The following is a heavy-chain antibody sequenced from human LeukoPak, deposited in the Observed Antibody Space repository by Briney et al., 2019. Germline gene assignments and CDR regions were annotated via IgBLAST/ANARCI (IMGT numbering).Heavy chain of an antibody. D-gene: IGHD5-12*01. CDR2: IYYSGST. CDR3: ARVVATRASNWFDP. Sequence: PSETLSLTCTVSGGSISSYYWSWIRQPPGKGLEWIGYIYYSGSTNYNPFLKSRVTISVDTSKNQFSLKLSSVTAADTAVYYCARVVATRASNWFDPWGQGTLVTVSS. CDR1: GGSISSYY. J-gene: IGHJ5*02. V-gene: IGHV4-59*01.